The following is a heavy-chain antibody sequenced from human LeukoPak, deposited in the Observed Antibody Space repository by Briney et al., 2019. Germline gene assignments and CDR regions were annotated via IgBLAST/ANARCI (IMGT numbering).Heavy chain of an antibody. J-gene: IGHJ5*02. V-gene: IGHV5-51*01. CDR3: ARLKGSGKSWFDP. CDR2: IYPGECDT. CDR1: GYSFTIYC. D-gene: IGHD6-19*01. Sequence: GESLQISCKGSGYSFTIYCIGWLRQMPAGSLQWLVVIYPGECDTRYSPSIQGQLTISANQAISTADLQWSSLKASDTAMYYCARLKGSGKSWFDPWGQGTLVNVSS.